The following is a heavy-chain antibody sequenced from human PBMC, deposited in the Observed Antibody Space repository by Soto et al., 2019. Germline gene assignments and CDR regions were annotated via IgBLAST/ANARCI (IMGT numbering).Heavy chain of an antibody. J-gene: IGHJ6*02. CDR2: IVVGSGNT. D-gene: IGHD6-13*01. CDR3: AADSGYSSSCTYYDGLDV. CDR1: VCTFTSSA. V-gene: IGHV1-58*01. Sequence: SVQVSCKASVCTFTSSAVQWVRQARGQRLEGIGWIVVGSGNTNYAQKFQERVTITRDMPTSTAYMELSSLRPEDTAVYYGAADSGYSSSCTYYDGLDVWGQGTPVTVYS.